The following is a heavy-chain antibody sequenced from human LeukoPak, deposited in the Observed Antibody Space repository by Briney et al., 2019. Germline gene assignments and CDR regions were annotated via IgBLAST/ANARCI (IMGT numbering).Heavy chain of an antibody. J-gene: IGHJ4*02. CDR3: ARIVVVIRGGGDYFDY. CDR2: ISYDGSNK. Sequence: GRSLRLSCAASGFTFSSYAMHWDRQAPGKELEWVAVISYDGSNKYYADSVKGRFTISRDNSKNTLYLQMNSLRAEDTAVYYCARIVVVIRGGGDYFDYWGQGTLVTVSS. D-gene: IGHD3-22*01. V-gene: IGHV3-30-3*01. CDR1: GFTFSSYA.